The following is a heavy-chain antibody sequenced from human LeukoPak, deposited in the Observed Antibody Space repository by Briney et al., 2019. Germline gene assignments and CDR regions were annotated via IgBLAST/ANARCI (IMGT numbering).Heavy chain of an antibody. Sequence: SETLSLTCAVSGGSISSSYWWSWVRQPPGKGLEWIGEVHHSGNTKYSPSFRSRVTMSVDNSKNQFSLELSSVTAADTAVYYCASSNNYVWFDPWGQGALVTVSS. CDR1: GGSISSSYW. D-gene: IGHD4-11*01. V-gene: IGHV4-4*02. CDR2: VHHSGNT. J-gene: IGHJ5*02. CDR3: ASSNNYVWFDP.